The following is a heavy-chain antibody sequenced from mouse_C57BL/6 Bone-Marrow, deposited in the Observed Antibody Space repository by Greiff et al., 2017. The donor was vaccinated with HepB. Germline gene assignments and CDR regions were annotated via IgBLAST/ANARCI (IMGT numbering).Heavy chain of an antibody. CDR3: SRDPLYYYGSCLAY. Sequence: VQLKESGPGLVKPSQSLSLTCSVTGYSITSGYYWNWIRQFPGNKLEWMGYISYDGSNNYNPSLKNRISITRDTSKNQFFLKLNSVTTEDTATYYCSRDPLYYYGSCLAYWGQGTLVTVSA. J-gene: IGHJ3*01. CDR2: ISYDGSN. D-gene: IGHD1-1*01. V-gene: IGHV3-6*01. CDR1: GYSITSGYY.